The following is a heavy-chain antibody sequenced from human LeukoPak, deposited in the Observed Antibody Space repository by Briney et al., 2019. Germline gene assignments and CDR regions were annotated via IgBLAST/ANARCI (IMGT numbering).Heavy chain of an antibody. CDR1: GFTVSSNY. D-gene: IGHD1-26*01. J-gene: IGHJ4*02. Sequence: GGSLRLSCAASGFTVSSNYMSWVRQAPAKGLEWVSVINSGGITYYADSVKGRFTISRDNSKNTVYLQMNSLRAEDTAVYYCARDRRGSGNYYQGHYFDYWGQGTLVTVSS. CDR3: ARDRRGSGNYYQGHYFDY. V-gene: IGHV3-53*01. CDR2: INSGGIT.